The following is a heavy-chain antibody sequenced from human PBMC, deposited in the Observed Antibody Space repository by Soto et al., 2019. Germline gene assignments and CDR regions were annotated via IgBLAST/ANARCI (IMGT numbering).Heavy chain of an antibody. V-gene: IGHV1-69*01. D-gene: IGHD6-6*01. CDR2: IIPIFGTA. CDR1: GGTFSSYA. CDR3: ARGWWYSSSSEIFDD. J-gene: IGHJ4*02. Sequence: QVQLVQSGAEVKKPGSSVKVSCKASGGTFSSYAISWVRQAPGQGLEWMGGIIPIFGTAHYAQKFQGRVTITADESTRTAYMARSSLRSEDTAVYYGARGWWYSSSSEIFDDWGQGPLVPVSS.